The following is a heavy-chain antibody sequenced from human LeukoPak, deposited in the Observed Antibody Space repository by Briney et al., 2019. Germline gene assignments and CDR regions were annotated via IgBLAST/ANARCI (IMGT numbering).Heavy chain of an antibody. Sequence: SETLSLTCTVSGGSISSYYWSWIRQPPGKGLEWIWYIYYSGSTNYNPSLKSRVTISVDTSKNQFSLKLSSVTAADTAVYYCARVSPIMITFGGVIADWGQGTLVTVSS. J-gene: IGHJ4*02. CDR2: IYYSGST. CDR1: GGSISSYY. D-gene: IGHD3-16*02. V-gene: IGHV4-59*08. CDR3: ARVSPIMITFGGVIAD.